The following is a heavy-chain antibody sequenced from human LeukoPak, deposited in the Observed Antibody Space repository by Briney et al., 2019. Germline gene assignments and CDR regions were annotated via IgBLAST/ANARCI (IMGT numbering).Heavy chain of an antibody. CDR3: ARGSHDSSSWGSDWFDP. CDR2: INHSGST. J-gene: IGHJ5*02. Sequence: PSETLSLTCTVSGGSISSYYWSWIRQPAGKGLEWIGEINHSGSTNYNPSLKSRVTISVDTSKNQFSLKLSSVAAADTAVYYCARGSHDSSSWGSDWFDPWGQGTLVTVSS. V-gene: IGHV4-34*01. CDR1: GGSISSYY. D-gene: IGHD6-13*01.